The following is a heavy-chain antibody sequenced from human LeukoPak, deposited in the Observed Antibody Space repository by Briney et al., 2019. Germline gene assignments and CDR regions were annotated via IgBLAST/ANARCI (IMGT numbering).Heavy chain of an antibody. CDR3: AKDTQAPWELLGDYYYGMDV. CDR2: INSDGSWT. D-gene: IGHD1-26*01. J-gene: IGHJ6*02. V-gene: IGHV3-74*01. CDR1: GNYW. Sequence: GGSLRLSCAASGNYWMHWVRQAPGKGLVWVSHINSDGSWTSYADSVKGRFTISKDNAKNTVYLQMNNLRAEDTAVYYCAKDTQAPWELLGDYYYGMDVWGQGTTVTVSS.